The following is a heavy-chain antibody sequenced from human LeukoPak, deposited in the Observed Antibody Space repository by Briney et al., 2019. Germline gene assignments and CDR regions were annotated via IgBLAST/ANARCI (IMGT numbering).Heavy chain of an antibody. D-gene: IGHD3-22*01. CDR1: GYTFTSYD. Sequence: GASVKVSCKASGYTFTSYDINWVRQAPGQGLEWMGWINPNSGGTNYAQKFQGRVTMTRDTSISTAYMELSRLRSDDTAVYYCARDIRDYYDSSGYSDYWGQGTLVTVSS. CDR2: INPNSGGT. CDR3: ARDIRDYYDSSGYSDY. J-gene: IGHJ4*02. V-gene: IGHV1-2*02.